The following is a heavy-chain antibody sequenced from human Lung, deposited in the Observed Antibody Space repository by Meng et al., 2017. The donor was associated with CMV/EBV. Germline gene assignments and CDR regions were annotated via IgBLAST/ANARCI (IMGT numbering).Heavy chain of an antibody. CDR2: IYPGDSDT. CDR1: GYSFTSYW. D-gene: IGHD5-24*01. Sequence: XVSXXGSGYSFTSYWIGWVRQMPGQGLEWMGIIYPGDSDTRYSPSFQGQVTISADKSISTAYLEWSGLKASDTAMYYCGGGMATITGDAFDIWGQGTMVTVSS. J-gene: IGHJ3*02. CDR3: GGGMATITGDAFDI. V-gene: IGHV5-51*01.